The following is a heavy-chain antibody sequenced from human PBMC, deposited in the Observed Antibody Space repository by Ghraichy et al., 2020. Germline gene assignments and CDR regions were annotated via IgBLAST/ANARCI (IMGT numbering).Heavy chain of an antibody. CDR1: GGSFSGYY. CDR2: INHSGST. Sequence: SQTLSLTCAVYGGSFSGYYWSWIRQPPGKGLECIGEINHSGSTNYNTSLKSRVTISVDTSKNQFSLKLSSVTAADTAVYYCARGRPGQAFDIWGQGTMVTVSS. J-gene: IGHJ3*02. CDR3: ARGRPGQAFDI. V-gene: IGHV4-34*01.